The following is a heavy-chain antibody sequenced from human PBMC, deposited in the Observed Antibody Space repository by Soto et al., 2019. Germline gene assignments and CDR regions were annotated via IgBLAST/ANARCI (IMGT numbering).Heavy chain of an antibody. Sequence: ASVKVSCTASGYTFTSYGISWVRQAPGQGLEWMGWISAYNGNTNYAQKLQGRVTMTTDTSTSTAYMELRSLRSDDTAVYYCARGGGSSWYYYYYYMDVWGKGTTVTVSS. CDR3: ARGGGSSWYYYYYYMDV. D-gene: IGHD6-13*01. J-gene: IGHJ6*03. CDR2: ISAYNGNT. V-gene: IGHV1-18*01. CDR1: GYTFTSYG.